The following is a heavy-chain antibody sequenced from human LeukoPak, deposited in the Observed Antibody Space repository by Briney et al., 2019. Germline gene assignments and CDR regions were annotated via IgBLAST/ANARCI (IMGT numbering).Heavy chain of an antibody. CDR2: IDTSATIT. CDR3: ARLGGAGWFKDY. CDR1: GFTFSDYY. D-gene: IGHD6-19*01. J-gene: IGHJ4*02. Sequence: GGSLRLSCAASGFTFSDYYMTWIRQTPGKGLEWVTYIDTSATITHYADSLKGRVTVSRDNAKNSLYLQLNGLRAEGTAIYYCARLGGAGWFKDYWGQGTLVTVSS. V-gene: IGHV3-11*01.